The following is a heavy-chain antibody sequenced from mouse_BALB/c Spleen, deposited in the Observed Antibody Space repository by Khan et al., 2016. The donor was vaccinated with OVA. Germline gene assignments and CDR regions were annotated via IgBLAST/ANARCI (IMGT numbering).Heavy chain of an antibody. Sequence: EVQLQESGPGLVKPSQSLSLTCTVTGYSITSNYAWNWIRQFPGNKLEWMGYISYSGSTNYNPSLKSRISITRDPSKHQFFLQLNSVTTEDTATYYCARGNYYGYAMDYWGQGTSITVSS. CDR1: GYSITSNYA. V-gene: IGHV3-2*02. CDR3: ARGNYYGYAMDY. D-gene: IGHD1-1*01. CDR2: ISYSGST. J-gene: IGHJ4*01.